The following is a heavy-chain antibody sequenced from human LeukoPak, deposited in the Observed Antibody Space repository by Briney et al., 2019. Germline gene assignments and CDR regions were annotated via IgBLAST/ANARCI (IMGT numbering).Heavy chain of an antibody. V-gene: IGHV1-18*01. CDR2: ISAYNGNT. CDR3: ARSQYSGDSTVNY. CDR1: GYTCSSYG. D-gene: IGHD4-17*01. J-gene: IGHJ4*02. Sequence: ASVKVSCTASGYTCSSYGISRVRQAPGQGREWMRWISAYNGNTTYAQKLQGRVTMTTDTSTSTAYMELRSLRSDDADVYYCARSQYSGDSTVNYWGQGTLVTVSS.